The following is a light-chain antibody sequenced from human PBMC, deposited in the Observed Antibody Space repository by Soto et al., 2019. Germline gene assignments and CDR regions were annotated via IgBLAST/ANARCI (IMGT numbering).Light chain of an antibody. Sequence: QSALTQPPSVSGAPGQRVTISCTGSSSNIGAGYDVHWYQQLPGTAPKLLIYRNTNRPSGVPDRFSGSKSGTSASLAITGLQAEDEADYYCQSCDSSLSGSGVFGTGTRSPS. J-gene: IGLJ1*01. CDR1: SSNIGAGYD. CDR2: RNT. V-gene: IGLV1-40*01. CDR3: QSCDSSLSGSGV.